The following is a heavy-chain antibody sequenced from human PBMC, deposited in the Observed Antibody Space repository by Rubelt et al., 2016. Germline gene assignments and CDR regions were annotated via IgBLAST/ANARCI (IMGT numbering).Heavy chain of an antibody. J-gene: IGHJ6*02. CDR1: GYTFTSYD. CDR3: ARVRKGVRGVYYYGMDV. V-gene: IGHV1-8*01. CDR2: MNPNSGNT. D-gene: IGHD3-10*01. Sequence: QVQLVQSVAEVKKPGASVKVSCKASGYTFTSYDINWVRQATGQGLESMGWMNPNSGNTGYAQKFQGRVTMTRNTSISTAYMGRSSRRSEDTAVDYCARVRKGVRGVYYYGMDVWGQGTTVTVSS.